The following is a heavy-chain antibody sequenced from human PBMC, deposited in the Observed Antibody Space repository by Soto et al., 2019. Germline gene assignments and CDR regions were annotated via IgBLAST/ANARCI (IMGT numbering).Heavy chain of an antibody. V-gene: IGHV1-8*01. J-gene: IGHJ6*03. Sequence: GASLKVSCKASGYTFTSYDINWVRQATGQGLEWMGWMNPNSGNTGYAQKFQGRVTMTRNTSISTAYMELSSLRSEDTAVYYCARSPTQKDYYYYYMDVWGKGTTVTVSS. CDR2: MNPNSGNT. CDR3: ARSPTQKDYYYYYMDV. CDR1: GYTFTSYD.